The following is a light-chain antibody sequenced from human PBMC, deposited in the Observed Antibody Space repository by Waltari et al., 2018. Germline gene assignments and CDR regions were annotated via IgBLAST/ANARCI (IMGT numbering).Light chain of an antibody. Sequence: DIQMTQSPSTLSAFVGDRVIITCRASQSISSWLAWYQQKPGKAPNLLIYKASSLETGVPSRFSGSGSGTDFTLTISSLQPDDFATYYCQQYSSFPFTFGPGTKVDIK. J-gene: IGKJ3*01. CDR3: QQYSSFPFT. CDR1: QSISSW. CDR2: KAS. V-gene: IGKV1-5*03.